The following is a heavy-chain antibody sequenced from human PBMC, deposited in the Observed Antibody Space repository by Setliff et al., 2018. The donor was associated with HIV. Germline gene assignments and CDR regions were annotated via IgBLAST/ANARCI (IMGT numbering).Heavy chain of an antibody. Sequence: PSETLSLTCTVSGASISSYYWNWIRQPAGKGLECIGRIYTSGSTNYNPSLKSRVTMSVDTSKNQFSLKLSSVTAADTAVYYCAGEAWTSYRSSSGYYYYYMDVWGKGTTVTVSS. CDR2: IYTSGST. J-gene: IGHJ6*03. CDR1: GASISSYY. CDR3: AGEAWTSYRSSSGYYYYYMDV. V-gene: IGHV4-4*07. D-gene: IGHD6-6*01.